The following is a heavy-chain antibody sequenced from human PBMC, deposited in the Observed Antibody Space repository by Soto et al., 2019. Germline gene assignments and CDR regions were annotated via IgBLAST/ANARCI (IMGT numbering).Heavy chain of an antibody. CDR3: ARDVGYFSSTRCYRVAFDI. V-gene: IGHV1-18*01. J-gene: IGHJ3*02. CDR1: GYTFTSYG. Sequence: ASVKVSCKASGYTFTSYGISWVRQAPGQGLEWMGWISAYNGNTNYAQKLQGRVTMTTDTSTSTAYMELRSLRSDDTAVYYCARDVGYFSSTRCYRVAFDIWGQGKMVNVS. D-gene: IGHD2-2*02. CDR2: ISAYNGNT.